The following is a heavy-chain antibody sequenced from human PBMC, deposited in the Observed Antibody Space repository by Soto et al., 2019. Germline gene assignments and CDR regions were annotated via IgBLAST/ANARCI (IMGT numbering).Heavy chain of an antibody. CDR1: GDSISNYY. D-gene: IGHD6-13*01. CDR3: ARHLWVGSSWYLGAFDI. CDR2: IYYSGST. J-gene: IGHJ3*02. Sequence: QVQLQESGPGLVKPSETLSLTCTVSGDSISNYYWSWIRQPPGKGLEWIGYIYYSGSTNYNPSLKSRVTIAVDTSKYQCSLKLSSVTAADTAVYYCARHLWVGSSWYLGAFDIWVQGTMVTVSS. V-gene: IGHV4-59*08.